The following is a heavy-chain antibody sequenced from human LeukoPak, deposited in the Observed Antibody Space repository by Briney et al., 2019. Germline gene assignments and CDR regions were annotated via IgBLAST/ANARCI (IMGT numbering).Heavy chain of an antibody. CDR1: AYKFSNYW. CDR2: IYPDDSDT. V-gene: IGHV5-51*01. D-gene: IGHD1-1*01. CDR3: ARRDTTYFDY. Sequence: RGESLQISCKGAAYKFSNYWIAWVRQRPGEDLEWMGIIYPDDSDTRYSPSFQGQVTISADKSISTAYLQWTSLKASDTAIYYCARRDTTYFDYWGQGSLVTVSS. J-gene: IGHJ4*02.